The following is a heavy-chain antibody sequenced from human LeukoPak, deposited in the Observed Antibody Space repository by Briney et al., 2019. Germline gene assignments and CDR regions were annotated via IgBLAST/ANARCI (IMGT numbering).Heavy chain of an antibody. Sequence: GGSLRLSCAASGFTFSTYWMAWVRQAPGKGLEWVANIKEDESAKHQADSVKGRFTISRDNAQNSVYLQMSSLGGEDTAVYYCARDVGGSLDYWGPGTLVTVSS. D-gene: IGHD1-26*01. CDR3: ARDVGGSLDY. CDR1: GFTFSTYW. J-gene: IGHJ4*02. CDR2: IKEDESAK. V-gene: IGHV3-7*01.